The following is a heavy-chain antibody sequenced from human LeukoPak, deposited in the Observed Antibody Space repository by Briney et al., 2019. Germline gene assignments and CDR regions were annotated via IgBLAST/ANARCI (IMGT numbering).Heavy chain of an antibody. CDR2: IIPNSGDT. J-gene: IGHJ3*02. Sequence: ASVKVSCKASGYTFSGYYIHWVRQAPGQGLEWMGWIIPNSGDTNYAQKFQGRVTMTRDTSISTAYMELSSLRSEDTAVYYCAAESPMTYYYDSRGAFDIWGQGTMVTVSS. CDR3: AAESPMTYYYDSRGAFDI. V-gene: IGHV1-2*02. D-gene: IGHD3-22*01. CDR1: GYTFSGYY.